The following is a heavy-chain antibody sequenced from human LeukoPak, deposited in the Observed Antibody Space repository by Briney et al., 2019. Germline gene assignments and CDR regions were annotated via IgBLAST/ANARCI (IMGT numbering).Heavy chain of an antibody. D-gene: IGHD6-13*01. CDR2: IKQDGSEK. V-gene: IGHV3-7*01. Sequence: GGSLRLSCEASGFPFSSYWMTWFRRAPGKGLEWVANIKQDGSEKHYVDSVKGRFTISRDSAKNSLYLQMNSLRAEDTALSYCVRSSFVLDYWGQGTLVTVSS. CDR3: VRSSFVLDY. CDR1: GFPFSSYW. J-gene: IGHJ4*02.